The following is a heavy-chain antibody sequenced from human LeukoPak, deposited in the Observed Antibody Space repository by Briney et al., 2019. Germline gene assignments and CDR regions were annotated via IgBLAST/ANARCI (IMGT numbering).Heavy chain of an antibody. V-gene: IGHV3-33*06. Sequence: PGRSLRRSCAASGFTFSSYGMHWVRQAPGKGLEWVAVIWYDGSNKYYADSVKGRFTISRDNSKNTLYLQMNSLRAEDTAVYYCAKDLRGIAAPTGFDYWGQGTLVTVSS. D-gene: IGHD6-6*01. CDR3: AKDLRGIAAPTGFDY. J-gene: IGHJ4*02. CDR1: GFTFSSYG. CDR2: IWYDGSNK.